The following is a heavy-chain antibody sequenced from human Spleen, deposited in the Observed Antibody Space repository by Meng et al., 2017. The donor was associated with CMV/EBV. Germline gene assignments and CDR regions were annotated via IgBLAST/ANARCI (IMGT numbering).Heavy chain of an antibody. D-gene: IGHD3-10*02. Sequence: GESLKISCAASGFTFGDYGTNWVRQAPGKGLDWVSGITWNGYSTNYADSVKGRFTISRDNAKNSLYLQMNSLTAEDTALYFCAREVTMLDTVDIWGQGTMVTVSS. J-gene: IGHJ3*02. V-gene: IGHV3-20*04. CDR2: ITWNGYST. CDR1: GFTFGDYG. CDR3: AREVTMLDTVDI.